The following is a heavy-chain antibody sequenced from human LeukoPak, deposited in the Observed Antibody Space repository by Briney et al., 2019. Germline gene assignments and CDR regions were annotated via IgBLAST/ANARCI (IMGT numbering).Heavy chain of an antibody. CDR2: LYYSGST. V-gene: IGHV4-39*01. Sequence: SETLSLTCTVSGGSISSISYYWAWIRQPPGKRLEWIGSLYYSGSTYYNPSLKSRVTISVDTSKNQFSLKLSSVTAADTAVYYCASQTDIVVVPAAINDYWGQGTLVTVSS. CDR1: GGSISSISYY. CDR3: ASQTDIVVVPAAINDY. D-gene: IGHD2-2*01. J-gene: IGHJ4*02.